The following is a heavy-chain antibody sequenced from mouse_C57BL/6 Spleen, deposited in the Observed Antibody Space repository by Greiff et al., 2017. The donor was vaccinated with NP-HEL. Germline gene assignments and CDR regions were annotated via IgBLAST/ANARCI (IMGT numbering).Heavy chain of an antibody. CDR1: GFTFSNYW. CDR3: TVPYDYDDPFAD. D-gene: IGHD2-4*01. Sequence: EVKLVESGGGLVQPGGSMKLSCVASGFTFSNYWMNWVRQSPEKGLEWVAQIRLKSDNYATHYAESVKGRFTISRDDSKSSVYLQMNNLRAEDTGIYYCTVPYDYDDPFADWGQGTLVTVSA. V-gene: IGHV6-3*01. J-gene: IGHJ3*01. CDR2: IRLKSDNYAT.